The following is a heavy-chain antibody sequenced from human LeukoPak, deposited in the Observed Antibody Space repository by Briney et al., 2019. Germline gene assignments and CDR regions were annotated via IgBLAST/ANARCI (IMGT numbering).Heavy chain of an antibody. CDR3: ATGGYSSSWYGDY. V-gene: IGHV3-7*01. CDR1: GFTFSSYW. J-gene: IGHJ4*02. D-gene: IGHD6-13*01. CDR2: IKQDGSEK. Sequence: GGSLRLSCAASGFTFSSYWMSWVRQAPGKGLEWVANIKQDGSEKYYVDSVKGRFTISRDNAKNSLYLQMNSLRAEDTAVYYCATGGYSSSWYGDYWGQGTLVTVSS.